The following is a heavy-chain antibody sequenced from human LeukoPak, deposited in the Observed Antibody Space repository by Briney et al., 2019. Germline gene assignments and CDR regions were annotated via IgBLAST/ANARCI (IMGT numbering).Heavy chain of an antibody. CDR3: ARVGPRGYYDSSGYYGNYYMDV. CDR2: IYYSGST. J-gene: IGHJ6*03. CDR1: GGSIRSYH. V-gene: IGHV4-59*01. D-gene: IGHD3-22*01. Sequence: PSETLSLTCTVSGGSIRSYHWSWIRQPPGKGLEWIGYIYYSGSTSYNPSLKSRVTISVDTSKNQFSLKLSSVTAADTAVYYCARVGPRGYYDSSGYYGNYYMDVWGKGTTVTVSS.